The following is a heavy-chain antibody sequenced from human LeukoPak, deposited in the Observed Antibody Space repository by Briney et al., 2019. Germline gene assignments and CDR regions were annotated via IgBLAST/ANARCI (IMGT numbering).Heavy chain of an antibody. Sequence: GGSLRLSCAASRFTFNTYWMTWVRQAPGKGLEWVANIKQDGTEKYYVDSVKGRFTISRDNAKNSLYLQMYSLRAEDTAVYYCARAPISSHYYHFMDVWGKGTTVTVSS. CDR2: IKQDGTEK. D-gene: IGHD6-6*01. V-gene: IGHV3-7*01. J-gene: IGHJ6*03. CDR3: ARAPISSHYYHFMDV. CDR1: RFTFNTYW.